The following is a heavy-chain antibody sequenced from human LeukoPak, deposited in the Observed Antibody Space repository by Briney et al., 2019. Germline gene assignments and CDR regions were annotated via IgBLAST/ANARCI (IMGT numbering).Heavy chain of an antibody. J-gene: IGHJ5*02. CDR3: ARGHIVVVPAAPVWFDP. CDR1: LDSTTSNF. Sequence: SETLSLTCTVSLDSTTSNFWSWVRQPPGKGLEWIGEIHRSGSPNYNPSLQSRATISIDRSRNQIVLELSSVTAADTAFYYCARGHIVVVPAAPVWFDPWGQGTLVTVSS. V-gene: IGHV4-4*02. D-gene: IGHD2-2*01. CDR2: IHRSGSP.